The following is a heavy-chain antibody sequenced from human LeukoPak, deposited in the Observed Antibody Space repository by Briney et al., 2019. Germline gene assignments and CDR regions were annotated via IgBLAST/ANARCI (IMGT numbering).Heavy chain of an antibody. D-gene: IGHD6-25*01. V-gene: IGHV4-31*03. CDR2: IHHSGTT. CDR3: ATLSSAFSGFEY. CDR1: GGSINSDDSY. Sequence: SETLSLTCTVSGGSINSDDSYWTWIRQFPGKGLEWIGCIHHSGTTNYNPSLKSRVTISVDTSKNQFSLKLSSVTAADTAVYYCATLSSAFSGFEYWGQGTLVTVSS. J-gene: IGHJ4*02.